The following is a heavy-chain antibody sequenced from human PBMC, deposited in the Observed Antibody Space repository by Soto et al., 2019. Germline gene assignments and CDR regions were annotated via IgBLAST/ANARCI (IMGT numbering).Heavy chain of an antibody. Sequence: LETLSLTWTASGGSISSYYWSWIWQPPGKGLEWIGYIYYSGSTNYNPSLESRVTISVDTSKNQFSLKLNSMTAADTAVYYCARHNHGSESQYLDYWGQGSLVTVS. CDR1: GGSISSYY. D-gene: IGHD3-10*01. CDR3: ARHNHGSESQYLDY. J-gene: IGHJ4*02. V-gene: IGHV4-59*08. CDR2: IYYSGST.